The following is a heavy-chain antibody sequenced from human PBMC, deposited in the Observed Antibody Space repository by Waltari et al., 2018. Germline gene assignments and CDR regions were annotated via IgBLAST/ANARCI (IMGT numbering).Heavy chain of an antibody. J-gene: IGHJ5*02. Sequence: QVQLQESGPGLARPSETLSLTCDVSSYSIRSGYFWGWIRQPPGKGLQWIWSISHSGSTYYNPSLKSRITLSVDTSKNQFALKVTSVTAADTATYYCVRDLGGSGNSWFDAWGQGSLVIVSS. D-gene: IGHD3-10*01. CDR3: VRDLGGSGNSWFDA. V-gene: IGHV4-38-2*02. CDR1: SYSIRSGYF. CDR2: ISHSGST.